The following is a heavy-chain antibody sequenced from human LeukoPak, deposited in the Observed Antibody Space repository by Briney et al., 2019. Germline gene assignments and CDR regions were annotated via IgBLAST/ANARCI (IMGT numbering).Heavy chain of an antibody. V-gene: IGHV3-48*03. Sequence: PGGSLRLSCAASGFTFSSYEMNWVRQAPGKGLEWVSYISSSSTIYYADSVKGRFTISRDNAKNSLYLQMNSLRAEDTAVYYCARDRWLVTWGQGSLVTVSS. CDR2: ISSSSTI. D-gene: IGHD6-19*01. CDR3: ARDRWLVT. CDR1: GFTFSSYE. J-gene: IGHJ5*02.